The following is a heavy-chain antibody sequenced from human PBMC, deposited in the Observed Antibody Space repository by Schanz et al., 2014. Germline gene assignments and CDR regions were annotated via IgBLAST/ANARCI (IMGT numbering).Heavy chain of an antibody. J-gene: IGHJ6*02. V-gene: IGHV1-46*01. CDR1: GYTFTSYS. CDR2: INLSGGST. D-gene: IGHD3-10*01. Sequence: QVQLVQSGAEVRKPGASVKVSCKASGYTFTSYSMHWVRQAPGQGLEWMGIINLSGGSTNNAQKCQGRLTMTADTSTSTAYMELRNLRSDDTAVYYCARAKRFGDMDVWGQGTTVTVSS. CDR3: ARAKRFGDMDV.